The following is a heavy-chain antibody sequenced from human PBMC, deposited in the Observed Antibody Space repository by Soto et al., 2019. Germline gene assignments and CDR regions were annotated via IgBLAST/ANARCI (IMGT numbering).Heavy chain of an antibody. CDR3: ARELRDVVVVAATPNGYYYYMDV. V-gene: IGHV1-2*04. CDR1: GYTFTGYY. Sequence: GASVKVSCKASGYTFTGYYMHWVRQAPGQGLEWMGWINPNSGGTNYAQKSQGWVTMTRDTSISTAYMELSRLRSDDTAVYYCARELRDVVVVAATPNGYYYYMDVWGEGTTVTVSS. J-gene: IGHJ6*03. CDR2: INPNSGGT. D-gene: IGHD2-15*01.